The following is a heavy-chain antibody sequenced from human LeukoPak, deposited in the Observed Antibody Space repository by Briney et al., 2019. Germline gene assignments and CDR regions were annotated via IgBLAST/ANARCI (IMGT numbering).Heavy chain of an antibody. Sequence: GGSLRLSCAGSGFTFNNYAMSWVRQAPGKGLEWVSEINDSGGTTYYADSVKGRFTVSRDNPKNTVYLQMNSLRVEDTAMYYCARLGTMIIVPTNYWGQGTLVTVSS. CDR2: INDSGGTT. CDR3: ARLGTMIIVPTNY. V-gene: IGHV3-23*01. D-gene: IGHD3-22*01. J-gene: IGHJ4*02. CDR1: GFTFNNYA.